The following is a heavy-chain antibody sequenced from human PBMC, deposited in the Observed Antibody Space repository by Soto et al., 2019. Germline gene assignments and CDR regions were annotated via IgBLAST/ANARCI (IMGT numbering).Heavy chain of an antibody. CDR1: GFTFSSYE. J-gene: IGHJ4*02. CDR2: ISSSGSTI. CDR3: ARTRELLYFDY. Sequence: GGSLRLSCAASGFTFSSYEMNWVRQAPGKGLEWVSYISSSGSTIYYADSVKGQFTISRDNAKNSLYLQMNSLRAEDTAVYYCARTRELLYFDYWGQGTLVTVSS. D-gene: IGHD1-26*01. V-gene: IGHV3-48*03.